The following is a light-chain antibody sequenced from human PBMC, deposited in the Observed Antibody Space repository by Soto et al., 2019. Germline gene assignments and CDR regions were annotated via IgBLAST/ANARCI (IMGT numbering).Light chain of an antibody. CDR1: QGISSY. Sequence: DIQLTQSPSFLSASVGDGITITCRASQGISSYLAWYQQKPGKAPKLLIHTASTLQSGVPSRFSGSGAGTESTLTISSLRSEEFATYYCRQRNSYLITFGQGTRLEIK. CDR3: RQRNSYLIT. CDR2: TAS. V-gene: IGKV1-9*01. J-gene: IGKJ5*01.